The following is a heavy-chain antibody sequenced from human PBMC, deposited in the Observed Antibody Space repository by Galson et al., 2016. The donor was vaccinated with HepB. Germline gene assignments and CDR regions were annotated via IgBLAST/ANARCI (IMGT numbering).Heavy chain of an antibody. CDR2: IYYSGTI. CDR1: GDSLNSGSYF. D-gene: IGHD1-26*01. CDR3: ARGHFGTKWRPHFDS. Sequence: SETLSLTCTVSGDSLNSGSYFWAWIRQPPGRGLEWITSIYYSGTIYYSPSLKSRVTISTDKANHQFSLRLTSVSAADTAVYYCARGHFGTKWRPHFDSWGQGNLVTVSS. V-gene: IGHV4-39*01. J-gene: IGHJ4*02.